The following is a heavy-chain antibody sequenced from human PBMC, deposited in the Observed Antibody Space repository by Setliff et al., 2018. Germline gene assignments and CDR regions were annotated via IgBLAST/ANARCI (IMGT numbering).Heavy chain of an antibody. CDR1: GYTFSTYG. Sequence: ASVKVSCKASGYTFSTYGIAWVRLAPGQGLEWMGWINPNSGVANYARRFEGRVTMTSDTSISTVYMGVNSLRSDDTAVYFCARDSASCDSTSCYWAVNWFDPWGQGTLVTVSS. J-gene: IGHJ5*02. D-gene: IGHD2-2*01. V-gene: IGHV1-2*02. CDR3: ARDSASCDSTSCYWAVNWFDP. CDR2: INPNSGVA.